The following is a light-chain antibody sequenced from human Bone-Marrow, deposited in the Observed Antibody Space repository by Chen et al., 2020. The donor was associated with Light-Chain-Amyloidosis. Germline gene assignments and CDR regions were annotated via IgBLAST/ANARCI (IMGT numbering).Light chain of an antibody. CDR2: DVS. CDR1: SSDVGGYNY. Sequence: QSALTQPASVSGSPGQSITISCPGTSSDVGGYNYVSWYQQHPGKAPKLMIYDVSNRPSGVSKRFSGSKSGNTASLTISGLQAEGEADYYCCSYAGSSTWVFGGGTKLTVL. CDR3: CSYAGSSTWV. J-gene: IGLJ3*02. V-gene: IGLV2-23*02.